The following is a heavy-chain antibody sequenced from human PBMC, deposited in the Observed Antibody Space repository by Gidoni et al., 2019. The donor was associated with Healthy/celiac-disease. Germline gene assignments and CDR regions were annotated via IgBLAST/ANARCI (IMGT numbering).Heavy chain of an antibody. J-gene: IGHJ5*02. CDR1: GFTFRSYA. V-gene: IGHV3-23*01. CDR2: ISGSGGST. Sequence: EVQLLESGGGLVQPGGSLRLSCAASGFTFRSYAMSWVRQAPGKGLEWVSAISGSGGSTYYADSVKGRFTISRDNSKNTLYLQMNSLRAEDTAVYYCAKDRVGGSWFDPWGQGTLVTVSS. CDR3: AKDRVGGSWFDP. D-gene: IGHD1-26*01.